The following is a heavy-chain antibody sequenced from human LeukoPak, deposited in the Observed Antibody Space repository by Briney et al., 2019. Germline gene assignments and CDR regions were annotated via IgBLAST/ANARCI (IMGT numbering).Heavy chain of an antibody. D-gene: IGHD3-10*01. CDR2: IDQDGNDN. CDR3: ACVRGGY. V-gene: IGHV3-7*02. J-gene: IGHJ4*02. Sequence: PGGSLRLSCAASGFTFSTYGIHWVRQAPGKGLEWVAAIDQDGNDNNYLNSVKGRFTISRDNAKTSVFLQMNNLRADDTAVYYCACVRGGYWGQGTLVTVSS. CDR1: GFTFSTYG.